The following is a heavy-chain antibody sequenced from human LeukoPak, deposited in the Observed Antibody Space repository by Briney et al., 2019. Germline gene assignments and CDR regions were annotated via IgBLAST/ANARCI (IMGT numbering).Heavy chain of an antibody. CDR1: GFTFSRTW. Sequence: PGGSLRLSCAASGFTFSRTWMYWVRHAPGKGLVWVSRINSDGSSTTYAASVKGRFTISRDNAKNTAYLQMNSLRGEDTAVYFCARDWHYAMDVWGQGTTVTVSS. CDR2: INSDGSST. V-gene: IGHV3-74*01. J-gene: IGHJ6*02. CDR3: ARDWHYAMDV.